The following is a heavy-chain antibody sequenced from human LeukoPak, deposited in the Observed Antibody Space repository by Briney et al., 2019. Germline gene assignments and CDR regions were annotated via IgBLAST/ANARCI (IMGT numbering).Heavy chain of an antibody. D-gene: IGHD1-1*01. J-gene: IGHJ4*02. CDR3: ARGTTWDY. CDR2: IYSTGSA. V-gene: IGHV4-59*12. Sequence: SETLSLTCTVSGGSISNYYWSWIRQPPGKGLEWIAYIYSTGSAIYNPSLRSRGTIIVDTTKNQFSLKLSSVPAADTAVYYCARGTTWDYWGQGTLVTVSS. CDR1: GGSISNYY.